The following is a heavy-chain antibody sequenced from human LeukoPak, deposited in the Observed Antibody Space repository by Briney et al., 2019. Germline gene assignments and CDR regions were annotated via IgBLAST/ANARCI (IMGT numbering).Heavy chain of an antibody. Sequence: GGSLRLSCAASGFTFSRYSMNWVRQAPGKGLEWVSSISISSNYIYYADSVKGRFTISRDNAKNSLYLQVNSLRAEDTAVYYCARNYVAVAGTVYGYYYYYYMDVWGKGTTVTVSS. CDR1: GFTFSRYS. CDR3: ARNYVAVAGTVYGYYYYYYMDV. D-gene: IGHD6-19*01. J-gene: IGHJ6*03. V-gene: IGHV3-21*01. CDR2: ISISSNYI.